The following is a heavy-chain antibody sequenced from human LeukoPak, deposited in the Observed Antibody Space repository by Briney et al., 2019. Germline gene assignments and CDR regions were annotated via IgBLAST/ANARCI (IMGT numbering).Heavy chain of an antibody. CDR2: INPNSGGT. V-gene: IGHV1-2*06. J-gene: IGHJ3*02. CDR1: GYTLTAYY. Sequence: ASVKVSCKASGYTLTAYYLHWVRQAPAQGLEWMGRINPNSGGTTYAQKFQGRVTMTRDTSIGTAYMEPSSLRSDDTALYYCARPYYESSGLYVDAFDIWGQGTMVTVSS. D-gene: IGHD3-22*01. CDR3: ARPYYESSGLYVDAFDI.